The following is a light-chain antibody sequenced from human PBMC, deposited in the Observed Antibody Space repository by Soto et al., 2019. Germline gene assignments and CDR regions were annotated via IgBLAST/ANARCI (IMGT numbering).Light chain of an antibody. CDR1: QSVTNNY. J-gene: IGKJ4*01. CDR2: DAS. CDR3: QQCSTSPPT. V-gene: IGKV3-20*01. Sequence: EIVLTQSPGTLSLSPGERATLSCRASQSVTNNYLAWYQQKPGQAPRLLIHDASSRATGIPDRFSGSGSGTDFTLTISRLEPEDFAVYYCQQCSTSPPTFGGGTKVEIK.